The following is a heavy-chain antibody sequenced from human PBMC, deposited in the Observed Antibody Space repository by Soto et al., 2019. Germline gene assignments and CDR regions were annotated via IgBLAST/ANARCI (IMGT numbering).Heavy chain of an antibody. CDR3: ARQDSGPRRFLEHFEF. CDR2: IYPGDSDT. D-gene: IGHD3-3*01. J-gene: IGHJ4*02. CDR1: GYSFTTYW. V-gene: IGHV5-51*01. Sequence: PGESLKISCKGSGYSFTTYWIAWVRQMPGKGLEWMGIIYPGDSDTTYSPSFQGQVTISADKSISTAYLQWSSLKASDTAIYYCARQDSGPRRFLEHFEFWGQGTLVTVSS.